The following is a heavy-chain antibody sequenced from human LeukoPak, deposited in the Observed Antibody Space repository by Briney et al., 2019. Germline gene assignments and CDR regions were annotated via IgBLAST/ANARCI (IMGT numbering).Heavy chain of an antibody. Sequence: SETLSLTCTVSGGSISSSSYYWGWIRQPPGKGLEWIGSIYYSGSTYYNPSLKSRVTISVDTSKNQFSLKLSSVTAADTAVYYCARDLPLDYYDSSGYYYPFDYWGQGTLVTVSS. J-gene: IGHJ4*02. D-gene: IGHD3-22*01. CDR3: ARDLPLDYYDSSGYYYPFDY. V-gene: IGHV4-39*07. CDR2: IYYSGST. CDR1: GGSISSSSYY.